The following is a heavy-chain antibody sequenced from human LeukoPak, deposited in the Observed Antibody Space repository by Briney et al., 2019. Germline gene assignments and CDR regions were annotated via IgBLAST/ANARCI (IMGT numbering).Heavy chain of an antibody. J-gene: IGHJ4*02. CDR2: INPNIGCA. CDR1: GYTFTGDY. Sequence: GASVKVSCKASGYTFTGDYMHWVRQAPGQGLEWMGWINPNIGCANYAQKFQGRVTMTTDTSISRAYMELSRVRSDDTAVYYCARFSFSSYYDYWGQGTLVTVSS. CDR3: ARFSFSSYYDY. D-gene: IGHD2-2*01. V-gene: IGHV1-2*02.